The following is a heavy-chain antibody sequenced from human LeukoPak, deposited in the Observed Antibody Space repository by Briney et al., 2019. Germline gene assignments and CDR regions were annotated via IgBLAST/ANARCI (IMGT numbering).Heavy chain of an antibody. CDR1: GFTFGDYA. J-gene: IGHJ6*02. V-gene: IGHV3-49*04. CDR3: TRDFRRSSGWYVLSPRYYYYGMGV. D-gene: IGHD6-19*01. CDR2: IRSKAYGGTT. Sequence: GGSLRLSCTASGFTFGDYAMSWVRQAPGKGLEWVGFIRSKAYGGTTEYAASVKGRFTISRDDSKSIAYLQMNSLKTEDTAVYYCTRDFRRSSGWYVLSPRYYYYGMGVWGQGTTVTVSS.